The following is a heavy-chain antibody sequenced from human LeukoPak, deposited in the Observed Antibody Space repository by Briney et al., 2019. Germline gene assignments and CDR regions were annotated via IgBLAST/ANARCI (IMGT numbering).Heavy chain of an antibody. V-gene: IGHV3-11*06. J-gene: IGHJ3*02. CDR3: LPLRSRPYVEDGFDI. CDR2: ISSSSSYT. D-gene: IGHD2/OR15-2a*01. Sequence: PGGSLRLSCTASGFTFIDYYMSWIRQAPGKGLEWVSYISSSSSYTKYADSVKGRFTISRDNDRNSLYLQMNSLIVLDTTVHYCLPLRSRPYVEDGFDIWGQGTMVTVSS. CDR1: GFTFIDYY.